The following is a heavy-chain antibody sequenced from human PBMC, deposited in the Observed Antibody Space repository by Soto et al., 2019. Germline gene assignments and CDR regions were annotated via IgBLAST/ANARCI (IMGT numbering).Heavy chain of an antibody. Sequence: SETLSLTCTVSGDSIISSDFYWGWVRQPPGKGLEWIGSIFYLGSSYYNPSLKSRVTMSVDTSKNQFSLRPRSVTAADTALYFCARHSLALRKNNWFDPWGQGIMVTVSS. D-gene: IGHD3-3*02. V-gene: IGHV4-39*01. CDR2: IFYLGSS. CDR1: GDSIISSDFY. J-gene: IGHJ5*02. CDR3: ARHSLALRKNNWFDP.